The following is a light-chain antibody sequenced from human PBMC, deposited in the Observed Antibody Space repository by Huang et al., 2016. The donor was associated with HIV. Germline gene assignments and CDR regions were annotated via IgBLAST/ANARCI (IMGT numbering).Light chain of an antibody. CDR1: HDISNS. CDR3: QQYDDLPYT. CDR2: DAS. V-gene: IGKV1-33*01. Sequence: DIQMTQSSSSLSASVGDRVTITCQASHDISNSLNWYQQKPGKAPKLLSYDASSLQTGVPSRFSGSGSGTDFSFTISSLQPEDITTYFCQQYDDLPYTFGQGTKLEIK. J-gene: IGKJ2*01.